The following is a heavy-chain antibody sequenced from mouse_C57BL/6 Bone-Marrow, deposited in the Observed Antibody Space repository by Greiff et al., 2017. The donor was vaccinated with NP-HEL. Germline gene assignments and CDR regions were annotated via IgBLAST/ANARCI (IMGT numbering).Heavy chain of an antibody. J-gene: IGHJ3*01. Sequence: EVKLMESGAELVRPGASVKLSCTASGFNIKDYYMHWVKQRPEQGLEWIGRIDPEDGDTEYAPKFQGKATMTADTSSNTAYLQLSSLTSEDTAVYYCTRYYYGSTFAYWGQGTLVTVSA. V-gene: IGHV14-1*01. CDR1: GFNIKDYY. CDR3: TRYYYGSTFAY. D-gene: IGHD1-1*01. CDR2: IDPEDGDT.